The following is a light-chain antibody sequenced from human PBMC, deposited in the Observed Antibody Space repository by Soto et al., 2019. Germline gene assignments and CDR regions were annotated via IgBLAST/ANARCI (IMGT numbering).Light chain of an antibody. CDR3: QQFNTYPLT. CDR2: AAS. CDR1: QGINDY. Sequence: DIQLTQSPSFLSASVGDRVTITCRASQGINDYLAWYQQKPGKAPKLLIYAASTLQSEVPSRFSGSASGTEFTLTISSLQPEYFATYYGQQFNTYPLTFGGGTKVEVK. J-gene: IGKJ4*01. V-gene: IGKV1-9*01.